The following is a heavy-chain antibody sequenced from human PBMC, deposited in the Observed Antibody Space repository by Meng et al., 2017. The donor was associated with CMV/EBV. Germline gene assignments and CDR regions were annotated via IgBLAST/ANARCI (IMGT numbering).Heavy chain of an antibody. V-gene: IGHV3-23*01. D-gene: IGHD5/OR15-5a*01. J-gene: IGHJ4*02. CDR1: GFTFSSYA. Sequence: GESLKISCAASGFTFSSYAMSWVRQAPGKGLEWVSAISGSGGSTYYADSVKGRFTISRDSSKNTLYLQMNSLRADNTAVYYCAKSTILNPRFDYWGQGTLVTVSS. CDR3: AKSTILNPRFDY. CDR2: ISGSGGST.